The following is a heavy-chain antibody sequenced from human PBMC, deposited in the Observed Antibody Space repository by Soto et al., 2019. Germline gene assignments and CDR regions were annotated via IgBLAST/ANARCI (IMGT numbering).Heavy chain of an antibody. CDR2: INHSGST. J-gene: IGHJ4*02. Sequence: QVHLQQWGAGLLKPSETLSLTCAVYGGSFSGYYWCWIRQPPGKGLEWIGEINHSGSTNYNPSLESRITLSVDTSKNQFSLKLSSVTAADTAVYYCASPYSDFWSGPPWGNQKYYFDFWGQGTVATVSS. CDR1: GGSFSGYY. D-gene: IGHD3-3*01. V-gene: IGHV4-34*01. CDR3: ASPYSDFWSGPPWGNQKYYFDF.